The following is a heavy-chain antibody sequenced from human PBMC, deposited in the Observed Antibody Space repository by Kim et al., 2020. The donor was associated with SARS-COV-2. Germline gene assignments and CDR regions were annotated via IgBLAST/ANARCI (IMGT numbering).Heavy chain of an antibody. J-gene: IGHJ4*02. CDR1: GFTFSSYA. D-gene: IGHD3-10*01. Sequence: GGSLRLSCAASGFTFSSYAMSWVRQAPGKGLEWVSAISGSGGSTYYADSVKGRFTISRDNSKNTLYLQMNSLRAEDTAVYYCAKFGYPVRGVISPYFDYWGQGTLVTVSS. CDR2: ISGSGGST. V-gene: IGHV3-23*01. CDR3: AKFGYPVRGVISPYFDY.